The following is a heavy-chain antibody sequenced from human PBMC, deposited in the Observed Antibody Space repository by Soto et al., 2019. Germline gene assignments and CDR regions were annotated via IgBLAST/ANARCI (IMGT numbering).Heavy chain of an antibody. Sequence: PGGSLRLSRAASWFTFIDYAMSWVRQDPGKGLEWVSAISGSSGSTYYADSVKGRFTISRDNSKNTLYLQMNSLRAEDTAVYYCAKARAQYYDFWSGYPVDYWGQGTLVTVSS. CDR3: AKARAQYYDFWSGYPVDY. J-gene: IGHJ4*02. CDR1: WFTFIDYA. D-gene: IGHD3-3*01. V-gene: IGHV3-23*01. CDR2: ISGSSGST.